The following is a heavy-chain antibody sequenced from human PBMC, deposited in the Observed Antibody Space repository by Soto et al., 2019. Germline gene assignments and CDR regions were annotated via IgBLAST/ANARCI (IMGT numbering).Heavy chain of an antibody. V-gene: IGHV4-31*03. J-gene: IGHJ4*02. CDR2: RYYGEST. CDR3: ARTKCSGGSCYSWSLDY. CDR1: GGSITTGGYY. D-gene: IGHD2-15*01. Sequence: SETLSLTCTVSGGSITTGGYYWSWIRQLPGKGLEWIGHRYYGESTYYNPSLKSRVSISLDTSKNQFSLKLSFVTAADTAMYYCARTKCSGGSCYSWSLDYWGQGTPVTVSS.